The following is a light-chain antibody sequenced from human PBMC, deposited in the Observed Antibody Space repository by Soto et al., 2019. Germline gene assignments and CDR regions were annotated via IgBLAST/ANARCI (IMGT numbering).Light chain of an antibody. Sequence: QLVLTQPASVSGSPGQSITISCTGTSSDVGDYNFVSWYQQHPGKAPKLMIYDVSNRPSGVSNRFSGAKSGNTASLTISGLQAEDEDDYYCSSYTSSSTYVVFGGWTTLTVL. CDR3: SSYTSSSTYVV. CDR2: DVS. V-gene: IGLV2-14*03. J-gene: IGLJ2*01. CDR1: SSDVGDYNF.